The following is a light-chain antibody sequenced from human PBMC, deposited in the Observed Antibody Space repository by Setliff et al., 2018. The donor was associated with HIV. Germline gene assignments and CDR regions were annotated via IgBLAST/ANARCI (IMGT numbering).Light chain of an antibody. J-gene: IGLJ1*01. CDR2: HIT. Sequence: QSALTQPRSVSGSPGQSVTFSCTGASSDIGGYNYVSWYQQHPGKAPKLLIYHITKRPSGVPDRFSGFKSGNTASLTISGLQADDEADYYCCSYAGNYVFVFGGGTNHRP. V-gene: IGLV2-11*01. CDR1: SSDIGGYNY. CDR3: CSYAGNYVFV.